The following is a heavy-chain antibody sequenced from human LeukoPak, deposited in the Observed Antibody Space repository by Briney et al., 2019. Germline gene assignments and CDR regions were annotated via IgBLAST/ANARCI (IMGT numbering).Heavy chain of an antibody. CDR3: ATELRRQDY. J-gene: IGHJ4*02. CDR2: MNPNSGYT. Sequence: GASVTVSCTTPGHIFTSYYMNWVRQAPGQGLEWIGYMNPNSGYTGYAHKFQGRLTITRDTSISTAYMELSSLRSEDTAVYYCATELRRQDYWGQGTLVTVSS. V-gene: IGHV1-8*03. CDR1: GHIFTSYY. D-gene: IGHD4-17*01.